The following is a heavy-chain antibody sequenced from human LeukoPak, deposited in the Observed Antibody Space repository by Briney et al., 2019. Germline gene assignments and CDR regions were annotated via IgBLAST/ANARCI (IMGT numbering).Heavy chain of an antibody. CDR2: ISGSGATT. Sequence: PGGSLTLSCAASGLSFSSYAMSWLRQAPGKGLEWVSTISGSGATTYYADSVKGRFTISRDNSKNTLYLQMNSLRAEDTAVYYCAKGFGSGCPYYFDYWGQGTLVTVSS. J-gene: IGHJ4*02. CDR1: GLSFSSYA. V-gene: IGHV3-23*01. CDR3: AKGFGSGCPYYFDY. D-gene: IGHD6-19*01.